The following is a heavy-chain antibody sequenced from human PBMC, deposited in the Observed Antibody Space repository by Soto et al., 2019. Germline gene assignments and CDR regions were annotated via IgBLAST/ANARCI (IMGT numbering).Heavy chain of an antibody. J-gene: IGHJ6*02. V-gene: IGHV3-30*18. D-gene: IGHD5-12*01. Sequence: PGGSLRLSCRVSGFTFNNSGMHWVRQASGKGLEWMAVISYDGSDKYYADSVKGRVIISRDNSKNTLNLEMNSLRAEDTAIYYCVKDRVPGAYGNYYGMDVWGQVTTVTVSS. CDR1: GFTFNNSG. CDR2: ISYDGSDK. CDR3: VKDRVPGAYGNYYGMDV.